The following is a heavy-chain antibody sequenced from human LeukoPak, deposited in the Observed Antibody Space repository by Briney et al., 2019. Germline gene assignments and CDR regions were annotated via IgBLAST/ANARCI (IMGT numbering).Heavy chain of an antibody. CDR1: GFTFSSYS. D-gene: IGHD6-13*01. CDR3: ARARGRLAAADYDF. CDR2: IYSGGST. J-gene: IGHJ4*02. Sequence: GSLRLSCAASGFTFSSYSMNWVRQAPGGGLEWVSVIYSGGSTYYADSVKGRFTISRDNAKNSLYLQMNSLRAEDTAVYYCARARGRLAAADYDFWGQGTLVPVSS. V-gene: IGHV3-21*01.